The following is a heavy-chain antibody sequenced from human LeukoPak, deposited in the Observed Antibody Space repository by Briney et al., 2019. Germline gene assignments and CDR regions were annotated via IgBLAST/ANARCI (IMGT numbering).Heavy chain of an antibody. J-gene: IGHJ4*02. Sequence: PSETLSLTCTVSGYSISSGYYWGWIRQPPGKGLEWIGSIYHSGSTYYNPSLKSRVTISVDTSKNQFSLKLSSVTAADTAVYYCARCATLGRPDYWGQGTLVTVSS. CDR1: GYSISSGYY. CDR3: ARCATLGRPDY. CDR2: IYHSGST. D-gene: IGHD1-1*01. V-gene: IGHV4-38-2*02.